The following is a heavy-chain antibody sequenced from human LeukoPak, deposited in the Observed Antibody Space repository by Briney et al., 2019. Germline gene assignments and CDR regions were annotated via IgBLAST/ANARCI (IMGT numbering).Heavy chain of an antibody. Sequence: GGSLRLSCAASGFSFSSYWMHWVRQAPGKGLVWVSRINSDGSSTNHADSVKGRFTISRDNAKNSLYLQMNSLRAEDTAVYYCAKDLASIAAAEVRSDYWGQGTLVTVSS. CDR2: INSDGSST. D-gene: IGHD6-13*01. V-gene: IGHV3-74*01. J-gene: IGHJ4*02. CDR3: AKDLASIAAAEVRSDY. CDR1: GFSFSSYW.